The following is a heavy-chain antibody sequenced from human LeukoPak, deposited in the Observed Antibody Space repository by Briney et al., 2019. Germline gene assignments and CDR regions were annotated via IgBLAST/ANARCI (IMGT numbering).Heavy chain of an antibody. D-gene: IGHD3-22*01. CDR3: ARGDDATGYYWRVDV. J-gene: IGHJ6*02. CDR1: GYTLSGYG. CDR2: ISGYNGNT. Sequence: GASVKVSCKASGYTLSGYGITWVRQAPGQGLEWMGWISGYNGNTDYAQKYQDRVTMTTDTSTSTAYMELRSLTSDDTAVYYCARGDDATGYYWRVDVWGRGTPVTVSS. V-gene: IGHV1-18*01.